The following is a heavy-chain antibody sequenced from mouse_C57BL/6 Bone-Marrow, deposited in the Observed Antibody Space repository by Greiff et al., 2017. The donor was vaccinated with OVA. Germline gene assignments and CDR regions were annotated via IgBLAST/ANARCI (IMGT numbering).Heavy chain of an antibody. CDR1: GFTYSSYA. D-gene: IGHD2-3*01. Sequence: EVMLVESGGGLVKPGGSLKLSCAASGFTYSSYAMSWVRQTPEKRLEWVATISDGGSYTYYPDNVKGRFTISRDNAKNNLYLQMSHLKSEDTAMYYCARGYSYYAMDYWGQGTSVTVSS. V-gene: IGHV5-4*03. CDR2: ISDGGSYT. J-gene: IGHJ4*01. CDR3: ARGYSYYAMDY.